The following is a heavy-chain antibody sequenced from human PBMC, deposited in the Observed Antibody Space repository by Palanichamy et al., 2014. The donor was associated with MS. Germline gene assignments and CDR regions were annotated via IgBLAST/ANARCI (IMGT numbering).Heavy chain of an antibody. CDR1: GFTFSSFA. CDR3: AKDRDSSVWYSSLWRH. CDR2: VSGAGGST. V-gene: IGHV3-23*04. J-gene: IGHJ4*02. D-gene: IGHD6-19*01. Sequence: EVQLVESGGGLVQPGRSLRLSCAASGFTFSSFAMSWVRQAPGKGLEWISGVSGAGGSTYYADSVKGRFTISRDNSRDTLYLQMNNLRAEDTALYYCAKDRDSSVWYSSLWRHWGQGTLVTVSS.